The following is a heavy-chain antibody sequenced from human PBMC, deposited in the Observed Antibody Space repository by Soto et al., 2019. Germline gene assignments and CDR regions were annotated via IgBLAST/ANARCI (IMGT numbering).Heavy chain of an antibody. V-gene: IGHV3-7*01. CDR2: IKQDGSGK. J-gene: IGHJ2*01. CDR3: ARGTRGCSGGSCYSGIWYFDR. D-gene: IGHD2-15*01. CDR1: GFTFSSYW. Sequence: EVQLVESGGGLVQPGGSLRLSCAASGFTFSSYWMSWVRQAPGKGLEWVANIKQDGSGKYYLDSVKGRFTISRDSAKNSLYLKMNSMRDEDTAVYYCARGTRGCSGGSCYSGIWYFDRWGRGTPVTVSS.